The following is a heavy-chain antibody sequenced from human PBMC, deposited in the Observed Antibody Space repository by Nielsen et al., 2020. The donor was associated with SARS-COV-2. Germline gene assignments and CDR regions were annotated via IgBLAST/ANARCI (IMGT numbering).Heavy chain of an antibody. Sequence: GESLKISCAASGFTFSSYAMHWVRQAPGKGLEWVAVISYDGSNKYYADSVKGRFTISRDNSKNTLYLQMNSLRAEDTAVYYCARDYYDSSGYPWFDPWGQGTLVTVSS. CDR1: GFTFSSYA. D-gene: IGHD3-22*01. J-gene: IGHJ5*02. V-gene: IGHV3-30-3*01. CDR2: ISYDGSNK. CDR3: ARDYYDSSGYPWFDP.